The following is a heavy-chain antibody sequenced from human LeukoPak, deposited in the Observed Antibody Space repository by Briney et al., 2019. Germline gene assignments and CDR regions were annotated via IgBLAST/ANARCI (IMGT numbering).Heavy chain of an antibody. D-gene: IGHD3-10*01. CDR2: ISYDGRDK. CDR1: GFTFSSYG. J-gene: IGHJ4*01. Sequence: GGSLRLSCAASGFTFSSYGMHWVRQAPGKGLEWVAVISYDGRDKYYADSVKGRFTISRDNSKNTLFLQMNSLRAEDTAVYYCAKDVDSYGSAYYFDYWGHGTLVTVSS. V-gene: IGHV3-30*18. CDR3: AKDVDSYGSAYYFDY.